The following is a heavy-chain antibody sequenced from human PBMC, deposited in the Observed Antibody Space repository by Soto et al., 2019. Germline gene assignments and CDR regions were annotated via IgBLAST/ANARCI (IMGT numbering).Heavy chain of an antibody. D-gene: IGHD6-19*01. J-gene: IGHJ4*02. CDR3: SRGLWQWLFDY. V-gene: IGHV1-46*03. CDR1: GYTFTSHY. CDR2: IDPSGGAT. Sequence: QVQLVQSGAEVKKPGASVMVSCRASGYTFTSHYMHWVRQAPGQGLEWMGMIDPSGGATTYAQKFQGRVTITRDTPTTTVYMELSSLSPEDTAVYSCSRGLWQWLFDYWGQGTLVTVSS.